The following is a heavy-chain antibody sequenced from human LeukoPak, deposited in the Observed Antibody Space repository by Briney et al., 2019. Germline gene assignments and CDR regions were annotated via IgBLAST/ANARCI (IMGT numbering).Heavy chain of an antibody. J-gene: IGHJ4*02. Sequence: GGSLRLSCAASGFMFDDYAMHWVRQVPGKGLEWVSLISGDGVSRFYADSVKGRFTISRDNNNDSLSLQMNRLTTEDTAYYYCAREQFSHTSNYFDNWGQGILVTASS. CDR3: AREQFSHTSNYFDN. CDR1: GFMFDDYA. V-gene: IGHV3-43*02. D-gene: IGHD5-24*01. CDR2: ISGDGVSR.